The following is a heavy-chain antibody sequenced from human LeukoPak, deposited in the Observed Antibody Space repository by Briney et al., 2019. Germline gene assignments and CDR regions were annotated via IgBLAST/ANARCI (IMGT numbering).Heavy chain of an antibody. J-gene: IGHJ4*02. V-gene: IGHV3-15*01. Sequence: GGSLRLSCAASGFTLRAAWMSWVRQAPGKGLEMVGRIRDNPSGGTTDYAAPVKGRFSVSRDDSTNTFYLQLDGVTTEDTGVYYCAADTPVPLAQIDHWGQGALVIVSA. CDR1: GFTLRAAW. CDR2: IRDNPSGGTT. D-gene: IGHD2/OR15-2a*01. CDR3: AADTPVPLAQIDH.